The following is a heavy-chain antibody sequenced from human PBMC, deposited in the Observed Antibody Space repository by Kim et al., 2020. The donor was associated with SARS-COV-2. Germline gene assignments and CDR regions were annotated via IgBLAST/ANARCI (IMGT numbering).Heavy chain of an antibody. CDR3: ARRSLGYCSGCSCQQAFDI. D-gene: IGHD2-15*01. CDR1: GGSISSYY. CDR2: IYYSGST. Sequence: SETLSLTCTVSGGSISSYYWSWIRQPPGKGLEWIGYIYYSGSTNYNPSLKSRVTISVDTSKNQFSLKLSSVTAADTAVYYCARRSLGYCSGCSCQQAFDIWGQGTMVTVSS. J-gene: IGHJ3*02. V-gene: IGHV4-59*08.